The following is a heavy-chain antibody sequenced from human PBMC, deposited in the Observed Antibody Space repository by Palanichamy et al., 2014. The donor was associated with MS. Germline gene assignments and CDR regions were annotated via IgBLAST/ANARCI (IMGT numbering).Heavy chain of an antibody. CDR3: ARGTTMVRGVINKRSGWIDP. V-gene: IGHV1-46*03. D-gene: IGHD3-10*01. CDR1: GYTFTSYY. Sequence: QVQLVQSGAEVKKPGASVKVSCKASGYTFTSYYMHWVRQAPGQGLEWMGIINPSGGSTSYAQKFQDRVTMTRDTSTSTVYMELSSLRSEDTAVYYCARGTTMVRGVINKRSGWIDPWGQGTLVTVSS. J-gene: IGHJ5*02. CDR2: INPSGGST.